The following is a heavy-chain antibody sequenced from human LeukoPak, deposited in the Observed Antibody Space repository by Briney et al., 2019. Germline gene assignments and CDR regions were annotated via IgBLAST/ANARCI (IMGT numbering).Heavy chain of an antibody. CDR1: GFTVSSNY. V-gene: IGHV3-66*01. CDR2: IYSGGST. J-gene: IGHJ3*02. D-gene: IGHD2-21*02. CDR3: ARDFHGDCFGGSRYAFDI. Sequence: GGSLRLSCAASGFTVSSNYMSWVRQAPGKGLEWVSVIYSGGSTYYADSVKGRFTISRDNAKNSLYLQMNSLRAEDTAVYYCARDFHGDCFGGSRYAFDIWGQGTMVTVSS.